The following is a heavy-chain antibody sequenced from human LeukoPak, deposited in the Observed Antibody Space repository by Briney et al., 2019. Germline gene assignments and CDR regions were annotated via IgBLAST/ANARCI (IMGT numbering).Heavy chain of an antibody. CDR3: ARENYGSGSYYFDY. V-gene: IGHV4-31*03. CDR2: IYYSGST. J-gene: IGHJ4*02. CDR1: GGSAISGGYY. Sequence: SETLSLTCTVSGGSAISGGYYWSWIRQHPGKGLEWIGYIYYSGSTYYNPSLKSRVTISVDTSKNQFSLKLSSVTAADTAVYYCARENYGSGSYYFDYWGQGTLVTVSS. D-gene: IGHD3-10*01.